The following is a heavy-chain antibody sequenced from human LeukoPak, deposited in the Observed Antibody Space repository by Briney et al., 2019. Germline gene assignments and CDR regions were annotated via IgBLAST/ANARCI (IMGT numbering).Heavy chain of an antibody. D-gene: IGHD3-9*01. CDR1: GGSISDNTYY. V-gene: IGHV4-39*01. J-gene: IGHJ4*02. CDR2: VYYSGDT. Sequence: SETLSLTCTVSGGSISDNTYYWAWLRQPPGNGLEWIGSVYYSGDTYYNPSLKSRVTISLDKSKNQFSLKLSSVTAADTAVYYCARHGEYYDILTGYYNVNFFDFWGQGTLVTVSS. CDR3: ARHGEYYDILTGYYNVNFFDF.